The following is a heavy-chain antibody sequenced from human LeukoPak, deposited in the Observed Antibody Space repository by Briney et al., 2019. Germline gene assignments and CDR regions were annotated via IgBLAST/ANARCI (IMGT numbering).Heavy chain of an antibody. CDR3: ARDRGHYRYYFDY. V-gene: IGHV4-38-2*02. D-gene: IGHD1-14*01. CDR1: GYSISSGYY. CDR2: IYHSGRT. Sequence: PSETLSLTCTVSGYSISSGYYWGFIRQSPGKGLEWIGSIYHSGRTYYNLSFKSRLTISVDTSKNQFSLKLSSVTAADTAVYYCARDRGHYRYYFDYWGQGTLVTVSS. J-gene: IGHJ4*02.